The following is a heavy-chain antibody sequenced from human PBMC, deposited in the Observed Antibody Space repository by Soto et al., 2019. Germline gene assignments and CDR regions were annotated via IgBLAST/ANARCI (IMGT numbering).Heavy chain of an antibody. V-gene: IGHV3-48*01. Sequence: GWPLRLSCTSSEFTFSSYSMNLVLQAPGKGLEWVSYISSSSSTIYYADSVKGQFTISRDNAKNSLYLQMNSLRAEDTAVYYCARDLNLGSFDYWGQGTLVTVSS. CDR3: ARDLNLGSFDY. J-gene: IGHJ4*02. CDR2: ISSSSSTI. CDR1: EFTFSSYS.